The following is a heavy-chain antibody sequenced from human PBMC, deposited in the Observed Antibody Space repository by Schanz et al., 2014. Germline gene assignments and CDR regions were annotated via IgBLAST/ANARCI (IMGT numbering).Heavy chain of an antibody. D-gene: IGHD5-12*01. CDR1: GYNLIRYG. Sequence: QVQLVQSGAEVKKPGASVKVSCKASGYNLIRYGISWVRQAPGQGLEWMGWINPNSGETNYEQKFKGRVTLTSDTSISTAFMELSGLTSDDTATYFCARARYTGYDCSGYWGQGTLLIVSS. CDR2: INPNSGET. J-gene: IGHJ4*02. V-gene: IGHV1-2*02. CDR3: ARARYTGYDCSGY.